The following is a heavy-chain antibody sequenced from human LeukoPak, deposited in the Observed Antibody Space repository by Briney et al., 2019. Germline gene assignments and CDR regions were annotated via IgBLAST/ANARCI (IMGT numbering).Heavy chain of an antibody. Sequence: GGSLRLSCAASGFTFSSYSMNWVRQAPGKGLEWVSYISSSGSTIYYADSVKGRFTISRDNAKNSLYLQMNSLRAEDTAVYYCARRGTSMAFAYWGQGTLVTVSS. V-gene: IGHV3-48*04. CDR3: ARRGTSMAFAY. J-gene: IGHJ4*02. D-gene: IGHD2/OR15-2a*01. CDR2: ISSSGSTI. CDR1: GFTFSSYS.